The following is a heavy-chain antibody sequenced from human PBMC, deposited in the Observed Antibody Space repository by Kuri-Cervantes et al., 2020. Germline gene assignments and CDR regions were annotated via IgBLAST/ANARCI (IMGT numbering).Heavy chain of an antibody. CDR1: GFTVSSNY. V-gene: IGHV3-53*01. J-gene: IGHJ3*02. CDR2: IYSGGST. D-gene: IGHD5-24*01. Sequence: GEFLKISCAASGFTVSSNYMSWVRQAPGKGLEWVSVIYSGGSTYYADSVKGRFIISRDNSMNTLYLQMNSLRAEDTAVYYCAGVEGKSDAFDIWGQGTMVTVSS. CDR3: AGVEGKSDAFDI.